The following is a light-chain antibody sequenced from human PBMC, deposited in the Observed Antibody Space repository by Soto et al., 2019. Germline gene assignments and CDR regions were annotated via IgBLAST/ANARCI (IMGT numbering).Light chain of an antibody. CDR3: QHYNSYSEA. CDR1: QSILTW. CDR2: KAS. J-gene: IGKJ1*01. Sequence: DIQMTHSPSTLSASVGDRVTITCRASQSILTWLAWYQQKPGKAPKLLIYKASTLESGVPSRFSGSGSGTEFTLTISSLQPDDFATYYCQHYNSYSEAFGQGTKVDIK. V-gene: IGKV1-5*03.